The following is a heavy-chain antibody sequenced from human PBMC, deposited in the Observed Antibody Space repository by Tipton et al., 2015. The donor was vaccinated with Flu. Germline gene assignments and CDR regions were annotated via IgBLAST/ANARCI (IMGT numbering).Heavy chain of an antibody. J-gene: IGHJ4*02. CDR2: MSPNSGKT. V-gene: IGHV1-8*01. CDR1: GYRFTTHD. CDR3: ARTPPKGDIDH. Sequence: QVQLVQSGAEMKKPGASVKVSCKASGYRFTTHDINWVRQASGQGLEWIGWMSPNSGKTGYAQKFQGRVTLTRDASVSTAYMEVTSLRSEDTAVYYCARTPPKGDIDHWGQGTLVTVSS. D-gene: IGHD2-21*02.